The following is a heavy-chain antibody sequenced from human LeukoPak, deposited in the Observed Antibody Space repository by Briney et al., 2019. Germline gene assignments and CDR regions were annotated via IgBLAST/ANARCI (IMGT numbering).Heavy chain of an antibody. CDR3: ASSQRLRFNWIDP. J-gene: IGHJ5*02. D-gene: IGHD3-3*01. CDR2: IIPIFGTA. V-gene: IGHV1-69*01. CDR1: GGTFSSYA. Sequence: SVKVSCKASGGTFSSYAISWVRQAPGQGLEWMGGIIPIFGTANYAQKFQGRVTITADESTSTAYMELSSLRSEDTAVYYCASSQRLRFNWIDPWGQGTLVTVSS.